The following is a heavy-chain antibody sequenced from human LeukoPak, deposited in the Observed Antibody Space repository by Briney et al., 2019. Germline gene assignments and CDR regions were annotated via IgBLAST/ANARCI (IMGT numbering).Heavy chain of an antibody. CDR3: AREGLSGDYDY. V-gene: IGHV4-30-2*01. CDR2: IYHSGST. D-gene: IGHD4-17*01. J-gene: IGHJ4*02. CDR1: GGSISSGGYS. Sequence: SQTLSLTCAVSGGSISSGGYSWSWIRQPPGKGLEWIGYIYHSGSTYYNPSLKSRVTMSVDRSKNQFSLKLSSVTAADTAVYYCAREGLSGDYDYWGQGTLVTVSS.